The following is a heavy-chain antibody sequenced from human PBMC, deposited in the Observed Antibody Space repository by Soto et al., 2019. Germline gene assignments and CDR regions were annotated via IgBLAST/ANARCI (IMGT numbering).Heavy chain of an antibody. CDR2: TYYRSKWYN. Sequence: QVQLQQSGPGLVKPSQTLSLTCAISGDSVSSNSAAWNWIRQSPSRGLEWLGRTYYRSKWYNDYAVSVKSRITINPDTSKNKFSLQLNSVTPEDTAVYYCARAYCRGGSCWAWSNWFDPWGQGTLVTVSS. CDR1: GDSVSSNSAA. J-gene: IGHJ5*02. D-gene: IGHD2-15*01. V-gene: IGHV6-1*01. CDR3: ARAYCRGGSCWAWSNWFDP.